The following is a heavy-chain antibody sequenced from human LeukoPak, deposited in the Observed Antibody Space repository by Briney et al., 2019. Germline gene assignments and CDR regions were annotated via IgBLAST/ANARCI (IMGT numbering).Heavy chain of an antibody. Sequence: PSETLSLTCTVSSGSISSYYWSWIRQPPGQGLEWIGYIYHSGSTDYNPSLQSRVPISLDTSKNQFSLRLNSVTTADTAVYYCAVRYSRGYFGWGQGTLVTVSS. D-gene: IGHD6-25*01. CDR1: SGSISSYY. CDR2: IYHSGST. J-gene: IGHJ4*02. CDR3: AVRYSRGYFG. V-gene: IGHV4-59*01.